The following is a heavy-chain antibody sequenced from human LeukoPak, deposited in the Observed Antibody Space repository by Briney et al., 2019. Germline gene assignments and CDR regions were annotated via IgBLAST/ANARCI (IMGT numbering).Heavy chain of an antibody. D-gene: IGHD3-22*01. V-gene: IGHV3-48*04. CDR2: ISSSSSTI. CDR1: GFTFSSYS. Sequence: GGSLRLSCAASGFTFSSYSMNWVRQAPGKGLEWVSYISSSSSTINYADSVKGRFTISRDNAKNSLYLQMNSLRAEDTAVYYCARDYYDSSGYYPALDYWGQGTLVTVSS. J-gene: IGHJ4*02. CDR3: ARDYYDSSGYYPALDY.